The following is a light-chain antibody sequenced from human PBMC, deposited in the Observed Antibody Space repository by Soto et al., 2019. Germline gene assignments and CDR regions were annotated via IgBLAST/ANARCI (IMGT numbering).Light chain of an antibody. CDR3: QQYNNLPQWT. V-gene: IGKV3-15*01. J-gene: IGKJ1*01. Sequence: EIVMTHSPATLSVSPGERANLSCRASQSVSSNLDWYQQKPGQAPRLLIYGASTRATGIPDRFSGSGSGTAFTLTISSLRSEDFAVYYCQQYNNLPQWTFGQGTQEEIK. CDR1: QSVSSN. CDR2: GAS.